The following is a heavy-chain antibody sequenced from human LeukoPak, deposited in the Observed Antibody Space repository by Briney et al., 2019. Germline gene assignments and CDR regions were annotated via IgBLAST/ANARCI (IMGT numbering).Heavy chain of an antibody. D-gene: IGHD2-21*01. Sequence: GAPVKVSCRASGGTFSSYAISWVRQAPGQGLEWMGGIIPIFGTANYAQKFQGRVTITTDESTSTAYMELSSLRSEDTAVYYCARDVVQWEGSRDYYYMDVWGKGTTVTVSS. CDR1: GGTFSSYA. V-gene: IGHV1-69*05. CDR3: ARDVVQWEGSRDYYYMDV. CDR2: IIPIFGTA. J-gene: IGHJ6*03.